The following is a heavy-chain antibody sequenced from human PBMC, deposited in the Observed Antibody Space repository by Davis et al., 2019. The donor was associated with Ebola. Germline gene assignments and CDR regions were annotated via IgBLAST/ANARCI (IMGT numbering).Heavy chain of an antibody. J-gene: IGHJ4*02. CDR1: GYTFTSYA. CDR3: ARAQFPTTSDH. Sequence: VSVKVSCKASGYTFTSYAMNWVRQAPGQGLEWMGWINPHNGNTNYAQNVQGRVTMTTDTSTSTAYMEVGILRSDDTAVYYCARAQFPTTSDHWGQGTLVTVSS. V-gene: IGHV1-18*01. CDR2: INPHNGNT. D-gene: IGHD1-1*01.